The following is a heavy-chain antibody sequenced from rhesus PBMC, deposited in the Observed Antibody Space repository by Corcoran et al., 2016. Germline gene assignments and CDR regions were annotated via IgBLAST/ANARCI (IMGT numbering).Heavy chain of an antibody. CDR1: GGSISDAYY. CDR2: IYGSGGGT. D-gene: IGHD6-13*01. V-gene: IGHV4-106*01. CDR3: ARPYSSWTDDAFDF. J-gene: IGHJ3*01. Sequence: QVQLQESGPGLVKPSETLSLTCAVSGGSISDAYYWSWIRQPPGKGLEWIGYIYGSGGGTNYNPSLKTRGTISIDTSKNQFSLKLSSVTAADTAVYYCARPYSSWTDDAFDFWGQGLRVTVSS.